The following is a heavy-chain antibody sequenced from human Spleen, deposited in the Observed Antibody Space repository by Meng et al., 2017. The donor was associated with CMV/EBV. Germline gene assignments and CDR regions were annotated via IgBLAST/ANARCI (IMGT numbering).Heavy chain of an antibody. V-gene: IGHV2-5*02. D-gene: IGHD4-11*01. CDR1: GFSLSTPNVG. Sequence: GFSLSTPNVGVGWIRQPPGNALEWLALIYWDDDKRYNSTLKSRLTITKDTSKNQAVLKLANLDPLDTATYYCARRPTVAEGIYYFDYWGQGILVTVSS. CDR2: IYWDDDK. CDR3: ARRPTVAEGIYYFDY. J-gene: IGHJ4*02.